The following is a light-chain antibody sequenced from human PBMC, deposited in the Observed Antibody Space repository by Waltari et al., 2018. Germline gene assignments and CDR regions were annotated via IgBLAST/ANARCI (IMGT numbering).Light chain of an antibody. CDR1: QSVLYSPTNQNY. CDR2: WAS. J-gene: IGKJ2*01. Sequence: DIEMTQSPDSLAVSLGERATINCKSSQSVLYSPTNQNYLAWYQHKPGQPPRLLIYWASTRESGVPDRFSGSGSGTDFTLTISSLQAEDVAVYYCQQYYSTLGYFGQGTKLEIK. CDR3: QQYYSTLGY. V-gene: IGKV4-1*01.